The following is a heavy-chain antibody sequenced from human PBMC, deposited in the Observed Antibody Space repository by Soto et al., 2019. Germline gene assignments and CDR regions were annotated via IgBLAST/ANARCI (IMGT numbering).Heavy chain of an antibody. CDR1: GFTFSSYA. CDR2: ISYDGSNK. D-gene: IGHD3-10*01. J-gene: IGHJ6*01. CDR3: ASPQEYGSGTYYYYDGLDV. Sequence: QVQLVESGGGVVQPGRSLRLSCAASGFTFSSYAMHWVRQAPGKGLEWVAVISYDGSNKYYADSVKGRFTISRDNSKNMLHLQMNSLRVEDTAVYYCASPQEYGSGTYYYYDGLDVWGQGTTVSVSS. V-gene: IGHV3-30*03.